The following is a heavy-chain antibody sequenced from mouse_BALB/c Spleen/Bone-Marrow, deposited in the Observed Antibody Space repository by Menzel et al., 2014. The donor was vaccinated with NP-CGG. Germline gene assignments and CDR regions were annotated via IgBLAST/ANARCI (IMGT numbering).Heavy chain of an antibody. Sequence: SGPELVKPGASVKISCKASGYAFSSSWMNWVKQRPGQGLEWIGRIYPGDGDINYNGNFKGKATLTADKSSSTAYMQLSGLTSVDSAVYFCVRGGNYRFDYWGQGTTLTVSS. J-gene: IGHJ2*01. D-gene: IGHD2-1*01. CDR1: GYAFSSSW. V-gene: IGHV1-82*01. CDR2: IYPGDGDI. CDR3: VRGGNYRFDY.